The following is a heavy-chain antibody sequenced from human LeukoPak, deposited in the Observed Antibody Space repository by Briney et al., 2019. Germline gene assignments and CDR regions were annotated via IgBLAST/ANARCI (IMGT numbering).Heavy chain of an antibody. Sequence: SQTLSLTCTVSGGSISSGGHYWSWTRQHPGKGLERIGYIYYSGSTYYNPSLKRRDTISVETSKNQSSLKLSSVTAADTAVSYCARVTAGYNLYFDSWAKGPLVTASS. D-gene: IGHD5-24*01. CDR3: ARVTAGYNLYFDS. CDR1: GGSISSGGHY. V-gene: IGHV4-31*03. J-gene: IGHJ4*02. CDR2: IYYSGST.